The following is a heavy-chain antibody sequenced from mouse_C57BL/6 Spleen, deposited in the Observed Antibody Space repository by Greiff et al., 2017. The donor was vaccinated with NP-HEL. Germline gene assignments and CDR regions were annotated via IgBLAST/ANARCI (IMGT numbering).Heavy chain of an antibody. V-gene: IGHV1-4*01. J-gene: IGHJ3*01. Sequence: QVQLQQSGAELARPGASVKMSCKASGYTFTSYTMHWVKPRPGQGLEWIGYINPSSGYTKYNQKFKDKATLTADKSSSTAYMQLSSLTSEDAAVYYCARGGYSNPFAYWGQGTLVTVSA. D-gene: IGHD2-5*01. CDR2: INPSSGYT. CDR1: GYTFTSYT. CDR3: ARGGYSNPFAY.